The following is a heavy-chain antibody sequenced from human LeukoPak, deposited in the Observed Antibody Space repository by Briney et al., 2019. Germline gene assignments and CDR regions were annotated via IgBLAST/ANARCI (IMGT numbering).Heavy chain of an antibody. V-gene: IGHV4-4*07. CDR1: GGSISSNY. Sequence: SETLSLTCTVSGGSISSNYWSWIRQPAGKGLEWIGRIYNSGNINYNPSLKSRATMSVDASKNQFSLKLSSVTAADTAIYYCARSRPVHCSIISCYGLDPFAYWGQGTLVTVSS. CDR3: ARSRPVHCSIISCYGLDPFAY. CDR2: IYNSGNI. D-gene: IGHD2-2*01. J-gene: IGHJ4*02.